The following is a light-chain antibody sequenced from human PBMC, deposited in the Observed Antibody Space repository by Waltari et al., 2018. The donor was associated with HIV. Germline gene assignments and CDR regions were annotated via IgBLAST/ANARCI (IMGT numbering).Light chain of an antibody. V-gene: IGKV4-1*01. CDR2: WAS. J-gene: IGKJ2*03. Sequence: TQSPDSLAVSLGERVTITCTSSQSVLYNSNNKNYLAWYQQKPRQPPKLLIYWASTRESGVPDRFSGSGSGTDFTLTISSLQAEDVAVYYCQQYYSTLYSFGQGTKLEIK. CDR3: QQYYSTLYS. CDR1: QSVLYNSNNKNY.